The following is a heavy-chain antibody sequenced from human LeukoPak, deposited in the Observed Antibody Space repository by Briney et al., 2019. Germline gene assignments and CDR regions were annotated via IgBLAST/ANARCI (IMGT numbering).Heavy chain of an antibody. CDR1: GFTFSSYA. CDR3: ARDYYYDSPGAFDI. Sequence: GGSLRLSRAASGFTFSSYAMHWVRQAPGKGRVWVAVISYDGSKKYYADSVKGRFTISRDNSKNTLYLQMNSLRAEDTAVYYCARDYYYDSPGAFDIWGQGTMVTVSS. J-gene: IGHJ3*02. D-gene: IGHD3-22*01. CDR2: ISYDGSKK. V-gene: IGHV3-30-3*01.